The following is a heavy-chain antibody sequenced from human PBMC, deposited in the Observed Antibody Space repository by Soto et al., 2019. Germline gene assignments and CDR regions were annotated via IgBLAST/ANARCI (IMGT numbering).Heavy chain of an antibody. D-gene: IGHD2-21*01. J-gene: IGHJ6*02. CDR3: ARLSGDNPAFFSSGMDA. CDR2: INSDGAIS. V-gene: IGHV3-74*01. Sequence: LRLSCAASGFTFDTYWMNWVRQAPGKGPEWLSGINSDGAISSYADSVKGRFTISRDNARNTLSLQMNSLRADDTAVYYCARLSGDNPAFFSSGMDAWGPGTTVPVSS. CDR1: GFTFDTYW.